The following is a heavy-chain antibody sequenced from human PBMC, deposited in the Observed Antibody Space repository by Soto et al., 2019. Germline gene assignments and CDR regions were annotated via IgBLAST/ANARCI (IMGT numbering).Heavy chain of an antibody. Sequence: SETLSLTCIVSGDSVRGYYWSWIRQPPGKGLEWIAYIYSSGDTNYNPSLNSRVTISVDTSKNQFSLKLSSVTAADTAVYYCARIPRLGSENSLAFDIWGQGTMVTVSS. CDR1: GDSVRGYY. V-gene: IGHV4-59*02. CDR2: IYSSGDT. J-gene: IGHJ3*02. D-gene: IGHD3-10*01. CDR3: ARIPRLGSENSLAFDI.